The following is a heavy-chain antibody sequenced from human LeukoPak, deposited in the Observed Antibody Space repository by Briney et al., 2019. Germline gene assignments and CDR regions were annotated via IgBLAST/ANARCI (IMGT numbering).Heavy chain of an antibody. CDR3: ARDLLGYCSGGSCYSGSSFDY. CDR2: ISSSSSYI. D-gene: IGHD2-15*01. Sequence: PGGSLRLSCAASGFTFSSYSMNWVRQAPGKGLEWVSSISSSSSYIYYADSVKGRFTIPRDNAKNSLYLQMNSLRAEDTAVYYCARDLLGYCSGGSCYSGSSFDYWGQGTLVTVSS. CDR1: GFTFSSYS. V-gene: IGHV3-21*01. J-gene: IGHJ4*02.